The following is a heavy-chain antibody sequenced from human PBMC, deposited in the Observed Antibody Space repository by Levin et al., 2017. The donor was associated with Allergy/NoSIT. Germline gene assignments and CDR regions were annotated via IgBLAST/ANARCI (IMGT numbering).Heavy chain of an antibody. CDR1: GGSISGSY. J-gene: IGHJ4*02. CDR3: ASHSSGWYSSFDY. D-gene: IGHD6-13*01. CDR2: IHYSGST. V-gene: IGHV4-59*01. Sequence: SPTLSLPCTVSGGSISGSYWTWIRQPPGKGLEWVGHIHYSGSTSYKSSLQSRVTISLDTSKNQVSLRLTSVTAADTAVYYCASHSSGWYSSFDYWGQGTLVTVSS.